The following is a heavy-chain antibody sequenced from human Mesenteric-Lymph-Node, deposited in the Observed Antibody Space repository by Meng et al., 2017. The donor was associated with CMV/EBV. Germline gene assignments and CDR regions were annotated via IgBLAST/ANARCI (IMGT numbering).Heavy chain of an antibody. Sequence: SETLSLTCTVSGGSISTYYWSWIRQPPGRGLEWIGYMYYSGSTNYNPSLKSRVTISVDTSKNQFSLKLSSVTAADTAVYYCARDRDSIAADSQYHYYYYGMDVWGQGTTVTVSS. CDR1: GGSISTYY. CDR3: ARDRDSIAADSQYHYYYYGMDV. V-gene: IGHV4-59*01. CDR2: MYYSGST. J-gene: IGHJ6*02. D-gene: IGHD6-6*01.